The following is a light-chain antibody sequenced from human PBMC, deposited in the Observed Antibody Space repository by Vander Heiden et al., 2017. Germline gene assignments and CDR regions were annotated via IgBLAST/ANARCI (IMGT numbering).Light chain of an antibody. J-gene: IGKJ5*01. CDR3: QQYDNRPIT. Sequence: QMTHSPSTLSSSLGDRVSITCHASHDISNYLNWYQQKPGKAPKLLIYGASSLETGVPSRFRGSGSGADFTFTISSLQPEDIATYYCQQYDNRPITFGQGTRLEIK. V-gene: IGKV1-33*01. CDR2: GAS. CDR1: HDISNY.